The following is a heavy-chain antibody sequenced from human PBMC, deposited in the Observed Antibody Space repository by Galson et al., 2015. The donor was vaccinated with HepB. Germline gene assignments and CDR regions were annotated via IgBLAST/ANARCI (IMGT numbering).Heavy chain of an antibody. V-gene: IGHV3-74*01. Sequence: SLRLSCAASGFTFSSYWMHWVRQAPGKGLAWVSRINSDGSTTRYADSVKGRFTISRDNAKNTLYLQMNSLRAEDTAVYYCARDRSSSWTYYYGMDVWGQGTTVTVSS. J-gene: IGHJ6*02. CDR1: GFTFSSYW. D-gene: IGHD6-13*01. CDR3: ARDRSSSWTYYYGMDV. CDR2: INSDGSTT.